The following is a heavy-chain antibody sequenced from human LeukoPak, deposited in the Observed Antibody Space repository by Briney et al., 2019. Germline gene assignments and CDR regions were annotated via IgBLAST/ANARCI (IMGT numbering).Heavy chain of an antibody. J-gene: IGHJ4*02. Sequence: PGGSLRLSCAASGFTFDDYAMHWVRQAPGKGLEWVSGISWNSGSIGYADSVKGRFTISRDNAKNSLYLQMNSLRAEDTAVYYCAKEYKYSNSWVFDYWGQGTLVTVSS. CDR1: GFTFDDYA. D-gene: IGHD6-13*01. CDR3: AKEYKYSNSWVFDY. CDR2: ISWNSGSI. V-gene: IGHV3-9*01.